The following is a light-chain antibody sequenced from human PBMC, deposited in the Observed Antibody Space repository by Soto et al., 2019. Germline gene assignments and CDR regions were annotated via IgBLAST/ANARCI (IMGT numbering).Light chain of an antibody. V-gene: IGLV2-11*01. J-gene: IGLJ1*01. CDR2: DVS. Sequence: QSVLTQPRSVSGSPGQSVTISCTGTSSDVGGYNYVSWYQQHPGKAPKLMIYDVSKRPSGVPYRFSGSKSGNTASLTISGLQAEDEADYCCCSYAGSYTFVFGTGTKLTVL. CDR1: SSDVGGYNY. CDR3: CSYAGSYTFV.